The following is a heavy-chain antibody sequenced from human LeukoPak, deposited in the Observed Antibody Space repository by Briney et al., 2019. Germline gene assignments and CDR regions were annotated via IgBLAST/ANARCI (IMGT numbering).Heavy chain of an antibody. CDR1: GGSISTYY. D-gene: IGHD1-26*01. J-gene: IGHJ4*02. CDR3: ARGPAMGATYFES. Sequence: SETLSLTCAVSGGSISTYYWSWIRQPAGKGLEWIGRIHTSGSTLYDPSLKSRVTMSVDTSKNQFSLKLRSVTAADTAMYYCARGPAMGATYFESWGQGILVTASS. V-gene: IGHV4-4*07. CDR2: IHTSGST.